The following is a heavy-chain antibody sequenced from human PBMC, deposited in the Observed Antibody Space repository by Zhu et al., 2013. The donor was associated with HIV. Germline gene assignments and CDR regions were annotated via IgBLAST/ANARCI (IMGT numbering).Heavy chain of an antibody. V-gene: IGHV1-2*02. D-gene: IGHD2-8*02. CDR2: INPKSGGT. CDR1: GNTFSSYY. Sequence: QVQLLQAGAEVKKPGASVKVSCKASGNTFSSYYIHWVRQAPGQGLEWMGWINPKSGGTLYAQRFQGRLTMTRDTSISTAFMTLSRLTSDDTAVYYCVRGGYRWAFDIWGQGTVVIVSS. CDR3: VRGGYRWAFDI. J-gene: IGHJ3*02.